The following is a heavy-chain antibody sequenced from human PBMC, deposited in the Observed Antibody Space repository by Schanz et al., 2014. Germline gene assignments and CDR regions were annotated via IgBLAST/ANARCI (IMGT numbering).Heavy chain of an antibody. J-gene: IGHJ4*02. CDR2: ISASGGTT. Sequence: EVQLVQSGGGLVQPGGSLRLSCAASGFTFSAYAMTWVRQIPGKGLEWVSAISASGGTTYYADSVRGRFTISRDNSRDTVYLQMNSLRPEDTAVYYCARGGFGEVSYFDYWGQGTLVTVSS. CDR1: GFTFSAYA. D-gene: IGHD3-10*01. V-gene: IGHV3-23*04. CDR3: ARGGFGEVSYFDY.